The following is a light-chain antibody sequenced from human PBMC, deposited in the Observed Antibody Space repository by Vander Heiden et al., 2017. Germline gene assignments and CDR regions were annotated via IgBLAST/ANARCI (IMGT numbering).Light chain of an antibody. V-gene: IGKV1-39*01. CDR3: QQTYSTPWT. J-gene: IGKJ1*01. Sequence: DIQMCHSPSSLSAAIGDRVTITCRASQSISSYLNWYQHKPGKAPKFLIYDASTLQSGVPSRFSGSESGTDFTLTISSLQPEDFATYYCQQTYSTPWTFGQGTKVEIK. CDR2: DAS. CDR1: QSISSY.